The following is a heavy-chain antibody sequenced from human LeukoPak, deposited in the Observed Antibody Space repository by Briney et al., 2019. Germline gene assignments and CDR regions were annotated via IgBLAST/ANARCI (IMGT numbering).Heavy chain of an antibody. V-gene: IGHV4-59*08. CDR1: GGSISSYY. CDR2: IYYSGST. D-gene: IGHD2-21*02. CDR3: ARKSTYCGGDCYFDY. J-gene: IGHJ4*02. Sequence: ASEALSLTCTVSGGSISSYYWSWIRQPPGKGLEWIGYIYYSGSTNYNPSLKSRVTISVDTSKNQFSLKLSSVTAADTAVYYCARKSTYCGGDCYFDYWGQGTLVTVSS.